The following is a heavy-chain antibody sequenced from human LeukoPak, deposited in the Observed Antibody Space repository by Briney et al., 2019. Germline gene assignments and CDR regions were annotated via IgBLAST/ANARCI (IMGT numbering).Heavy chain of an antibody. CDR1: GFTFNDFA. V-gene: IGHV3-23*01. CDR3: ARNLGPFDV. CDR2: IADAGT. J-gene: IGHJ3*01. D-gene: IGHD3-16*01. Sequence: GGSLRLSCAASGFTFNDFAMTWVRQAPGKGLEWVSTIADAGTYYANSVKGRFIISRDNSKNMLYLQLNSLRADDTAMYYCARNLGPFDVRGHGTMVTVSS.